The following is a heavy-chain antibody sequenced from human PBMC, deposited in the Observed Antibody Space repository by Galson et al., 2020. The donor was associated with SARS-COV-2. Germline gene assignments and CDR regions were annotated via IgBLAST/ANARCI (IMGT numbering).Heavy chain of an antibody. CDR2: IYYSGST. V-gene: IGHV4-39*01. Sequence: SETLSLTCTVSGGSISSSSYYWGWIRQPPGKGLGWIGSIYYSGSTYYNPSLKSRVTISVDTSKNQFSLKLSSVTAADTAVYYCARQLVVPAAMPGAYYYYGMDVWGQGTTVTVSS. CDR3: ARQLVVPAAMPGAYYYYGMDV. CDR1: GGSISSSSYY. D-gene: IGHD2-2*01. J-gene: IGHJ6*02.